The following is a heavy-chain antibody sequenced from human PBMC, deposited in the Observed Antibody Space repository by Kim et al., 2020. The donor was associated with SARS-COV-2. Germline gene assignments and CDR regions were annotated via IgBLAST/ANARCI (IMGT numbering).Heavy chain of an antibody. J-gene: IGHJ4*02. V-gene: IGHV1-8*01. CDR3: ARGRSTTIFGVTIRSDGLDDY. Sequence: GWMNPNSGNTGYAQKFQGRVTLTSDTSINTAYMELSGLRFEDTAFYYCARGRSTTIFGVTIRSDGLDDYWGQGTLVTVSS. D-gene: IGHD3-3*01. CDR2: MNPNSGNT.